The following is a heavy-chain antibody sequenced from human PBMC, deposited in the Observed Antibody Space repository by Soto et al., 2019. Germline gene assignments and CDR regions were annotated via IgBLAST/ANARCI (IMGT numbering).Heavy chain of an antibody. CDR2: INPNSGGT. D-gene: IGHD6-19*01. J-gene: IGHJ3*02. CDR1: GYTFTGYY. Sequence: ASVKVSCKASGYTFTGYYMHWVRQAPGQGLEWMGWINPNSGGTNYAQKFQGWVTMTRDTSISTAYMELSRLRSDDTAVYYCAREESSGWALTAGAFDIWGQGTMVTVAS. CDR3: AREESSGWALTAGAFDI. V-gene: IGHV1-2*04.